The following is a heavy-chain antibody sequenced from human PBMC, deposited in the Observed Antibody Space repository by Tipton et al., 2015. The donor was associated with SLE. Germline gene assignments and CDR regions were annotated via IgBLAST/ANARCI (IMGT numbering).Heavy chain of an antibody. CDR1: GGSISSSSYY. D-gene: IGHD5-24*01. Sequence: TLSLTCTVSGGSISSSSYYWGWIRQPPGKGLEWIGSIYYSGSTNYNPSLKSRVTISVDTSKNQFSLKLSSVTAADTAVYYCARDKGDGWGSFFDLWGRGTLVTVSS. V-gene: IGHV4-39*07. J-gene: IGHJ2*01. CDR3: ARDKGDGWGSFFDL. CDR2: IYYSGST.